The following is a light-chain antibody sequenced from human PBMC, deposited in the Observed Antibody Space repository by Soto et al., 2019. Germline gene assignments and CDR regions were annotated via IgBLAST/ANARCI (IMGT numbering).Light chain of an antibody. CDR1: QSVLYSSKNKNY. CDR2: WAS. CDR3: QQYYRTPLT. J-gene: IGKJ4*01. V-gene: IGKV4-1*01. Sequence: DIVMPPSPDSLAVSLGERATINCKSSQSVLYSSKNKNYLAWYQQKPGQPPKLLVYWASTRESGVPDRFSGSGSGTDFSLTISSLQAEDVAVYYCQQYYRTPLTFGGGTKVDIK.